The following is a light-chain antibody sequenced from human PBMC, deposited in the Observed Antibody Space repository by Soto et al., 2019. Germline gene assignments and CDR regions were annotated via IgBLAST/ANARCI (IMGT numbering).Light chain of an antibody. CDR2: DAS. CDR1: QDIRNY. J-gene: IGKJ3*01. CDR3: QQYADQFT. Sequence: DIQMTQSPSPLSASVGDRVTITCQASQDIRNYLNWYQKKPGKAPKLLIYDASSLETGVQSRFSGSGSGTDFTFTISDLKPEDFATYYCQQYADQFTFGPGTRVDVQ. V-gene: IGKV1-33*01.